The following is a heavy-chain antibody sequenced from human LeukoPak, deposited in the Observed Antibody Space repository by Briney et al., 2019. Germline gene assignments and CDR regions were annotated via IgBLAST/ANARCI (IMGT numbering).Heavy chain of an antibody. D-gene: IGHD2-2*02. CDR2: IRYDGSNK. CDR1: GFTFSSYG. J-gene: IGHJ4*02. V-gene: IGHV3-30*02. CDR3: AGYNCSTTTCYTGGFDY. Sequence: GGSLRLSCAASGFTFSSYGMHWVRQAPGKGLEWVAFIRYDGSNKYYADSVKGRFTTSRDNSKNTLYLQMNSLRAEDTAVYYCAGYNCSTTTCYTGGFDYWGQGTLVTVSS.